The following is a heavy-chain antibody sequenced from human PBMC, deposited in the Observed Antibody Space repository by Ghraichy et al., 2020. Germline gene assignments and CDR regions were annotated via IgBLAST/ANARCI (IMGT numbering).Heavy chain of an antibody. CDR3: ARRDTSTDFDY. CDR1: GGSISTYY. CDR2: IYYSGTT. V-gene: IGHV4-59*08. D-gene: IGHD2-2*01. Sequence: SETLSLTCTVSGGSISTYYWSWIRQPPGKGLEWIGYIYYSGTTNYNPSLKSRVTISEDTSKNQFSLKLSSVTATDTAVYYCARRDTSTDFDYWGQGTLVTVSS. J-gene: IGHJ4*02.